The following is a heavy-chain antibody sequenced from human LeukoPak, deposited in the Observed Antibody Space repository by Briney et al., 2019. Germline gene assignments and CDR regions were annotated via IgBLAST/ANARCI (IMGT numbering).Heavy chain of an antibody. CDR2: IFPADTDT. J-gene: IGHJ2*01. Sequence: GESLKISRNGSGYSFTSYWIGWVRQMPGQGLGWMGIIFPADTDTRYSPSFQGQVTISADKSISTAYLQWSSLKASDTTTYYCATQDPPSRRVPHCYFDLWGRGTLVTVSS. CDR3: ATQDPPSRRVPHCYFDL. D-gene: IGHD4/OR15-4a*01. V-gene: IGHV5-51*01. CDR1: GYSFTSYW.